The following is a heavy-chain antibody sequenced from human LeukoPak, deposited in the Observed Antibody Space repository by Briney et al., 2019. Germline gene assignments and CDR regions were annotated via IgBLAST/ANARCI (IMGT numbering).Heavy chain of an antibody. V-gene: IGHV4-39*02. CDR3: AKRDDSGGNLVDL. CDR2: IYYSGST. Sequence: PSETLSLACTVSGGSIRSGSHYWAGIRQPPGKGLEWIGSIYYSGSTYYNPSLENRVTISIDTSKNHFSLKLSSLSAADTSVYYCAKRDDSGGNLVDLWGQGTLVTVS. D-gene: IGHD3-22*01. CDR1: GGSIRSGSHY. J-gene: IGHJ4*02.